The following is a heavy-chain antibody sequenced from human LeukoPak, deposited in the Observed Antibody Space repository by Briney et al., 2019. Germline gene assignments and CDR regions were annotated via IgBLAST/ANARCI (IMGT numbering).Heavy chain of an antibody. Sequence: GGSLRLSCAASGFTFSSYGMHWVRQAPGKGLEWVAFIRYDGSNKYYADSVKGRFTISRDNSKNTLYLQMNSLRAEDTAVYYCAKDLGYYYYYMDVWGKGTTVTVSS. CDR3: AKDLGYYYYYMDV. CDR2: IRYDGSNK. J-gene: IGHJ6*03. V-gene: IGHV3-30*02. CDR1: GFTFSSYG.